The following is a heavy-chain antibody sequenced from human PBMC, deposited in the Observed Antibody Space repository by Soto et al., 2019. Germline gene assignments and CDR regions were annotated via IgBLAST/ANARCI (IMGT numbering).Heavy chain of an antibody. D-gene: IGHD4-17*01. CDR1: GYTFTSYA. CDR3: ARVIPLNDYGAYRNLDY. V-gene: IGHV1-3*01. Sequence: ASVKVSCKASGYTFTSYAMNWVRQAPGQRLEWMGWINAGNGNTKYSQKFQGRVTITRDTSASTAYMELSSLRSEDTAVYYCARVIPLNDYGAYRNLDYWGQVRLVTFSS. CDR2: INAGNGNT. J-gene: IGHJ4*02.